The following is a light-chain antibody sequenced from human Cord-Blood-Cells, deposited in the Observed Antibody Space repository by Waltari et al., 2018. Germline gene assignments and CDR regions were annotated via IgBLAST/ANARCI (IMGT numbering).Light chain of an antibody. CDR2: EGS. J-gene: IGLJ2*01. CDR1: SSDVGSYNL. CDR3: CSYAGSSTFHVV. Sequence: QSALPPPASVSGSPGQSITIPCTGTSSDVGSYNLSSWYQQHPGKAPQLMIYEGSKRPSGVSNRFSGSKSGNTASLTISGLQAEDEADYYCCSYAGSSTFHVVFGGGTKLTVL. V-gene: IGLV2-23*03.